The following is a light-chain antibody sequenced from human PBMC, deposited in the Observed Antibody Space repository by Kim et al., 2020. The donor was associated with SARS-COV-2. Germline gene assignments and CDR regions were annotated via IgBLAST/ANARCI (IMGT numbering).Light chain of an antibody. V-gene: IGKV3-15*01. J-gene: IGKJ2*01. Sequence: EIVMTQSPGTLSVSPGDRATLTCRASQSVNNNLAWYQHKPGQAPRLLFYGASTRATGIPARFSGSGSGTEFTLTISSLQSEDFAVYYCQHYDNWPQTFGQGTKLEI. CDR2: GAS. CDR1: QSVNNN. CDR3: QHYDNWPQT.